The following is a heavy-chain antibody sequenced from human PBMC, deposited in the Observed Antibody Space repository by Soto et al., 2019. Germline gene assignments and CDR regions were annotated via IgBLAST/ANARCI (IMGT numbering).Heavy chain of an antibody. J-gene: IGHJ6*02. D-gene: IGHD6-13*01. CDR1: GGTFSSYA. CDR2: IIPIFGTA. V-gene: IGHV1-69*06. CDR3: ARVGAAAGYYGMDV. Sequence: QVQLVQSGAEVKKPGSSVKVSCKASGGTFSSYAISWVRQAPGQGLEWMGVIIPIFGTATYAQKFQGRVTITADKSTSTAYMELSSLRSEDTAVYYCARVGAAAGYYGMDVWGQGTTVTVSS.